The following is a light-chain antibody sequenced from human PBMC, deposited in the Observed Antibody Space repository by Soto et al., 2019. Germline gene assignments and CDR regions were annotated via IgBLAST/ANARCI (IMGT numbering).Light chain of an antibody. J-gene: IGKJ5*01. CDR3: QQSYSTHT. CDR1: QSISSY. CDR2: AAS. Sequence: DNQMTQSPSSLSASVGDRVTITCRASQSISSYLNWYQQKPGKAPKLLIYAASSLQSGVPSRFSGSGSGTDFTLTISSLQPEDFATYYCQQSYSTHTFGQGTRLEIK. V-gene: IGKV1-39*01.